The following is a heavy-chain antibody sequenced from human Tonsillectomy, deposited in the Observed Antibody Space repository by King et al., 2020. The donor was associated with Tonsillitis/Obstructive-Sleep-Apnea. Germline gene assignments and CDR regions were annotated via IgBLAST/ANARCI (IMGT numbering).Heavy chain of an antibody. V-gene: IGHV3-23*04. CDR1: GFTFSGYA. D-gene: IGHD6-13*01. Sequence: VQLVESGGGLVQPGGSLRLSCAASGFTFSGYAMTSVRQAPGKGLEWVSVISGSGGNTYYADSVKGRFTISRDNSKNTLHLQMNSLRAEDTAVYYCAKDRGTCWYTDYYDLDVWGQGTTVTVSS. CDR2: ISGSGGNT. CDR3: AKDRGTCWYTDYYDLDV. J-gene: IGHJ6*02.